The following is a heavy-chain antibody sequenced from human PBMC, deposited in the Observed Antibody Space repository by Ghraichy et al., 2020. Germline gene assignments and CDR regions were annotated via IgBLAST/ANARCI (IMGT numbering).Heavy chain of an antibody. J-gene: IGHJ6*02. D-gene: IGHD2-2*02. CDR3: AKDIPRMDV. CDR1: GFTFSSHA. V-gene: IGHV3-23*01. Sequence: GGSLRLSCAVSGFTFSSHAMSWVRQAPGKGLEWVSGISANGGSTYYADSVKGRFTISRDNSKNTLYLQMNSLRAEDTAVYYCAKDIPRMDVWGQGTAVTVSS. CDR2: ISANGGST.